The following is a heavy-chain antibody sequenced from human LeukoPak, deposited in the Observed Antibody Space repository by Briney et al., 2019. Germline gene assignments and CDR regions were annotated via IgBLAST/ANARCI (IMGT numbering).Heavy chain of an antibody. CDR2: IKQDGSEK. CDR3: ARDQLWLDY. J-gene: IGHJ4*02. CDR1: GSTFSSYW. D-gene: IGHD5-18*01. V-gene: IGHV3-7*01. Sequence: GGSLRLSCAASGSTFSSYWMSWVRQAPGKGLEWVANIKQDGSEKYYVDSVKGRFTISRDNAKNSLYLQINSLRAEDTAVYYCARDQLWLDYWGQGTLVTVSS.